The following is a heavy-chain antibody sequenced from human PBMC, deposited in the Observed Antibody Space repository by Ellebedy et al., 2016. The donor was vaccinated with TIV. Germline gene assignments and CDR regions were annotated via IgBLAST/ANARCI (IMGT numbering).Heavy chain of an antibody. CDR1: GFTVSSNY. Sequence: GGSLRLSXAASGFTVSSNYMSWVRQAPGKGLEWVSVIYSGGSTYYADSVKGRFTISRDNSKNTLYLQMNSLRAEDTAVYYCARVGSGWYGGYFDYWGQGTLVTVSS. CDR3: ARVGSGWYGGYFDY. V-gene: IGHV3-53*01. D-gene: IGHD6-19*01. CDR2: IYSGGST. J-gene: IGHJ4*02.